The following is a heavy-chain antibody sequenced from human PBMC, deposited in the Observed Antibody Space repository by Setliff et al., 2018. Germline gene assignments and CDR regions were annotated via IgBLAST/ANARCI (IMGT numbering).Heavy chain of an antibody. V-gene: IGHV4-31*11. CDR2: IYYSGST. CDR1: GGSFSGYY. D-gene: IGHD3-22*01. J-gene: IGHJ4*02. CDR3: ARVPIPYDSSGYYCDY. Sequence: PSETLSLTCGVSGGSFSGYYWSWIRQSPGGGLEWIGYIYYSGSTYYNPSLKSRVTISVDTSKNQFSLKLSSVTAADTAVYYCARVPIPYDSSGYYCDYWGQGTLVTVSS.